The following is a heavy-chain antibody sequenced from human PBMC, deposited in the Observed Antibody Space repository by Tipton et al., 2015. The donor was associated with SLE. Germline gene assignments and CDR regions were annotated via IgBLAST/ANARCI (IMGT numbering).Heavy chain of an antibody. CDR3: ARGKLTWRGAIVGVDV. D-gene: IGHD2-15*01. CDR1: GGTISTNY. Sequence: TLSLTCSVSGGTISTNYWIWIRQPPGKGLEWIGYISDGGGTNYNPSLKSRVTISLDPAKNEFSLKLTSVTAADTAVYYCARGKLTWRGAIVGVDVWGQGTRVNVSS. J-gene: IGHJ6*02. V-gene: IGHV4-59*08. CDR2: ISDGGGT.